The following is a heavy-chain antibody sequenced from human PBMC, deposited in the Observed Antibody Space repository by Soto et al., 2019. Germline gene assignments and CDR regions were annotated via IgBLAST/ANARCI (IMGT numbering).Heavy chain of an antibody. J-gene: IGHJ6*03. CDR2: IYNTGNT. CDR1: GGSISGGPYY. V-gene: IGHV4-31*03. D-gene: IGHD2-2*01. Sequence: PSETLSLTCTVSGGSISGGPYYWTWIRQHPGSGLEWIEYIYNTGNTYYNPSLKSRVIMSVDTSNNQLSLKLSSVTAADTAVYFCARVSGIVVVPTAKDPHYYYMDVWGKGTTVTVSS. CDR3: ARVSGIVVVPTAKDPHYYYMDV.